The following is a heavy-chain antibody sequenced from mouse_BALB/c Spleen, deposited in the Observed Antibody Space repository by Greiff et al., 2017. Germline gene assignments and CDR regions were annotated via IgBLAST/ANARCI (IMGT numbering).Heavy chain of an antibody. CDR3: TRSMVTTGKDY. V-gene: IGHV1S22*01. CDR2: IYPGSGST. CDR1: GYTFTSYW. D-gene: IGHD2-1*01. Sequence: LKQPGSELVRPGASVKLSCKASGYTFTSYWMHWVKQRPGQGLEWIGNIYPGSGSTNYDEKFKSKATLTVDTSSSTAYMQLSSLTSEDSAVYYCTRSMVTTGKDYWGQGTTLTVSS. J-gene: IGHJ2*01.